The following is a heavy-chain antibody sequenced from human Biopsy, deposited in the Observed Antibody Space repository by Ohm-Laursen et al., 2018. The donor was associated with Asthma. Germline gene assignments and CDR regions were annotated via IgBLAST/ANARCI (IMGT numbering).Heavy chain of an antibody. CDR1: GFTFSSYG. CDR3: ASQSSGPDFWSGYYYFDY. CDR2: ISYDGSNK. Sequence: SLKLSCAVSGFTFSSYGMHWVRQAPGKGLEWVAVISYDGSNKYYADSVKGRFTISRDNSKNTLYLQMNSLRAEDTAVYYCASQSSGPDFWSGYYYFDYWGQGTLVTVSS. V-gene: IGHV3-30*03. J-gene: IGHJ4*02. D-gene: IGHD3-3*01.